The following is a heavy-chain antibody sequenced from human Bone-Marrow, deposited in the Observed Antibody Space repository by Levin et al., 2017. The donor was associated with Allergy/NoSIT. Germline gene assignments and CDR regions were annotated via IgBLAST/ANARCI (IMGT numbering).Heavy chain of an antibody. V-gene: IGHV3-11*01. D-gene: IGHD5-18*01. CDR1: GFTFSDYY. CDR3: ARDNSYGYIDYYYGLDV. CDR2: ISVSGHMI. J-gene: IGHJ6*02. Sequence: GGSLRLSCAASGFTFSDYYMTWIRQAPGKGLQWVSYISVSGHMIYYAESVKGRFTISRDNAKNTLYLQMNSLRAEDTAVYYCARDNSYGYIDYYYGLDVWGQGTTVTVSS.